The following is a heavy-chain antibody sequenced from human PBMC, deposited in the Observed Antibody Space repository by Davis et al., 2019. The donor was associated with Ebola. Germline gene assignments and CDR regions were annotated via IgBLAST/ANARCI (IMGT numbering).Heavy chain of an antibody. CDR3: ARSLPRETPNY. Sequence: PSETLSLTCTVSGYSISSGYYWGWIRQPPGKGLEWIGSIYHSGSTYYNPSLKSRVTISVDTSKNQFSLKLSSVTAADTAVYYCARSLPRETPNYWGQGTLVTVSS. CDR2: IYHSGST. J-gene: IGHJ4*02. CDR1: GYSISSGYY. V-gene: IGHV4-38-2*02.